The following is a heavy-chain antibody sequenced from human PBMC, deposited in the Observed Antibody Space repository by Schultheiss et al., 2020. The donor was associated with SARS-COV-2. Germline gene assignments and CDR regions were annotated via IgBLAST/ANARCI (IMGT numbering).Heavy chain of an antibody. Sequence: GGSLRLSCEASGFTFSSYEMNWFRQAPGKGLEWVSGVSWNGSRTHYADSVKGRFTISRDDSKNTLFLQMNSLRPEDTAVYYCARDQNPTTSGWYDYWGQGTLVTVSS. D-gene: IGHD6-19*01. J-gene: IGHJ4*02. CDR1: GFTFSSYE. CDR2: VSWNGSRT. CDR3: ARDQNPTTSGWYDY. V-gene: IGHV3-19*01.